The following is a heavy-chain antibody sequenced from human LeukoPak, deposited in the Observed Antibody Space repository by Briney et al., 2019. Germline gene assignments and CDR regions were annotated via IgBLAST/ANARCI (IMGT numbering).Heavy chain of an antibody. V-gene: IGHV4-61*08. CDR2: ISYSGST. CDR1: GGSISSGGYY. D-gene: IGHD6-13*01. CDR3: ASRDSWYDLDY. Sequence: PSETLSLTCTVSGGSISSGGYYWSWIRQHPGKGLEWVGYISYSGSTNYNPSLKSRVTISVDTSKNQFSLKLSSVTAADTAVYYCASRDSWYDLDYWGQGTLVTVSS. J-gene: IGHJ4*02.